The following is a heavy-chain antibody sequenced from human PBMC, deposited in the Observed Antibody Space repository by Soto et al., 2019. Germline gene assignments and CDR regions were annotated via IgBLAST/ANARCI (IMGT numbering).Heavy chain of an antibody. CDR2: IYWDDDK. D-gene: IGHD3-10*01. J-gene: IGHJ5*02. V-gene: IGHV2-5*02. Sequence: ESGPTLVNHTQTLTLTCTFSGFSLSTSGVAVGWIRQPPGKALEWLALIYWDDDKRYSPSLKSRLTITKDTSKNQVVLTMTNMDPVDTATYYCAHRRGYYGSGSYSGMFWFDPWGQGTLVTVSS. CDR1: GFSLSTSGVA. CDR3: AHRRGYYGSGSYSGMFWFDP.